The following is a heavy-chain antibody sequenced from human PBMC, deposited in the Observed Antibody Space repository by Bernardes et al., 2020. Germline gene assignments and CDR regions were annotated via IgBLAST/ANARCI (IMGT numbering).Heavy chain of an antibody. V-gene: IGHV3-23*01. J-gene: IGHJ4*02. D-gene: IGHD2-2*01. CDR3: AKDQSSEVMTSRFDY. CDR1: GFTFSTYA. Sequence: VGSLSLSCAASGFTFSTYAMSWVRQAPGKGLQWVSYISGSGGTTYYADSVKGRFTISRDNSKNTLYLQINSLRAEDTALYYCAKDQSSEVMTSRFDYWGQGTLVTVSS. CDR2: ISGSGGTT.